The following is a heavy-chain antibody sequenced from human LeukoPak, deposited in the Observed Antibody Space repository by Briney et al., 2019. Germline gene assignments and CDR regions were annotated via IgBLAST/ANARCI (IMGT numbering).Heavy chain of an antibody. CDR1: GYTFTSYG. J-gene: IGHJ5*02. D-gene: IGHD3-10*01. Sequence: ASVKVAFKASGYTFTSYGISWVGQAPGQGLEWMGGIGAYNRNTNYAQKLDGRVTMTTDTPTRTAYMQVRSLKSADTAVYYCARVGAHYYGSGSYYFDWFDPWGQGTLVTVSS. CDR2: IGAYNRNT. V-gene: IGHV1-18*01. CDR3: ARVGAHYYGSGSYYFDWFDP.